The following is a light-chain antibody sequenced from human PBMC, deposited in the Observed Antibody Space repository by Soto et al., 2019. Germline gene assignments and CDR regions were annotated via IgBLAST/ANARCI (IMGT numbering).Light chain of an antibody. J-gene: IGLJ1*01. V-gene: IGLV2-23*02. CDR2: GVS. CDR3: CSYAGSSTSYV. Sequence: QSALTQPASVSGSPGQSITISCTGTSSNVGSYNLVSWYQQHPGKAPKLMIYGVSKRPSGVSNRFSGSKSGNTASLTISGLQAEDEADYYCCSYAGSSTSYVFGTGTKVTVL. CDR1: SSNVGSYNL.